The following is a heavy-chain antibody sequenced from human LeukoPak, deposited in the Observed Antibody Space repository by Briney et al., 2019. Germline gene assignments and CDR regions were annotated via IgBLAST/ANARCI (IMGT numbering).Heavy chain of an antibody. Sequence: SETLSLTCSVYCGSFSGYYGIWIRQPPGKGREWIGEINHRGSTNYNPSLKTRVTISVDTSKNQFSLKLSSVTAADTAVYYCARARLLWFGELSYYFDYWGQGTLVTVSS. CDR2: INHRGST. CDR1: CGSFSGYY. D-gene: IGHD3-10*01. CDR3: ARARLLWFGELSYYFDY. J-gene: IGHJ4*02. V-gene: IGHV4-34*01.